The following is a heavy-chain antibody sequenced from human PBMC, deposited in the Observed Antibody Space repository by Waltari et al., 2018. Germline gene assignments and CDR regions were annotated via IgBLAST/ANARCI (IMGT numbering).Heavy chain of an antibody. Sequence: WGSKATGKGMEWVAFIWNDESNKYYTDSVKGRFTISRDNSENTLYLQMSNLRAEDTALYYCAKSWGYYSYYFDYWGQGTLVTVSS. D-gene: IGHD3-10*01. J-gene: IGHJ4*02. V-gene: IGHV3-33*06. CDR3: AKSWGYYSYYFDY. CDR2: IWNDESNK.